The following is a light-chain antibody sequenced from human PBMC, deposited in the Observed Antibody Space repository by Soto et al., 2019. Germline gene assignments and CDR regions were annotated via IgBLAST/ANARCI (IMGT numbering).Light chain of an antibody. Sequence: QAVVTQEPSLTVSPGGTVTLTCASNTGAVTSGYYPNWFQQKPGQAPRALIYSTSNKYSWTPARFSGSLLADKAALTLSGVQPEDEAEYYCLLYYGSAVVFGGGTKLTVL. CDR1: TGAVTSGYY. V-gene: IGLV7-43*01. J-gene: IGLJ2*01. CDR3: LLYYGSAVV. CDR2: STS.